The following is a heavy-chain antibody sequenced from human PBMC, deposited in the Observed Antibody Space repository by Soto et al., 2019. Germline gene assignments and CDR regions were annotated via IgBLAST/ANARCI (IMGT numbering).Heavy chain of an antibody. D-gene: IGHD3-10*01. CDR2: INSDGSDT. CDR3: ARDRGWFGEVPFDY. Sequence: GGSLRLSCAASGFTFSTYWMHWVRQAPGKGLVWVSRINSDGSDTSYADSVKGRFTISRDNAKNTLYLQMNSLRAEDTAVYYCARDRGWFGEVPFDYWGQGTLVTVSS. CDR1: GFTFSTYW. V-gene: IGHV3-74*01. J-gene: IGHJ4*02.